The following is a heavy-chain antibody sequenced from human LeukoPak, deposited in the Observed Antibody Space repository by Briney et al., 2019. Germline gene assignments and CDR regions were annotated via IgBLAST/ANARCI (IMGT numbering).Heavy chain of an antibody. Sequence: GGSLRLSCAASGFIHSRHSMNWVRQPRGKALEGVSDICSGGDTFCTDSVKGRCTISRENSQDPLCLQMNSLRGEDTAVYYCARDRRYVGSGWYYFDYWGQGTLVTVSS. CDR2: ICSGGDT. V-gene: IGHV3-53*01. CDR1: GFIHSRHS. CDR3: ARDRRYVGSGWYYFDY. J-gene: IGHJ4*02. D-gene: IGHD6-19*01.